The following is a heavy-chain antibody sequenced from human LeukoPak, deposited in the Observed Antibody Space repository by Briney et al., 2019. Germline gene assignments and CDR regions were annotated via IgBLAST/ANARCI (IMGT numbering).Heavy chain of an antibody. CDR3: ARVTRGSSSALDYFDY. CDR2: IIPIFGTA. J-gene: IGHJ4*02. V-gene: IGHV1-69*05. CDR1: GGTFISYA. Sequence: SVKVSCKASGGTFISYATSWVRQAPGQGLEWMGGIIPIFGTANYAQKFQGRVTITTDESTSTAYMELSSLRSEDTAEYYCARVTRGSSSALDYFDYWGQGTLVTVSS. D-gene: IGHD6-6*01.